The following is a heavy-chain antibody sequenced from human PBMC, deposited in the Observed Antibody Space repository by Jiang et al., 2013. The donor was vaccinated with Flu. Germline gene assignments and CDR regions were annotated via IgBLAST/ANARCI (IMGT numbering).Heavy chain of an antibody. CDR2: ISASDTST. J-gene: IGHJ3*02. Sequence: QLVESGGGLVQPGGSLRLSCTASELTFDSYAMSWVRQAPGKGLEWVSTISASDTSTYYADSVKGRFTISRDSSKNTLHLQMNTLRAEDTAVYYCAKDSGVTAHAFDIWGQGTMVTVSS. V-gene: IGHV3-23*04. CDR3: AKDSGVTAHAFDI. D-gene: IGHD2-21*02. CDR1: ELTFDSYA.